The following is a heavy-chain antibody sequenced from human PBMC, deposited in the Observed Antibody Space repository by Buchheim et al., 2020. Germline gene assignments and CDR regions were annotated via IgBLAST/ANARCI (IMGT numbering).Heavy chain of an antibody. CDR3: ARDRWQFNWNSLSYYYYGMDV. V-gene: IGHV1-2*04. J-gene: IGHJ6*02. CDR1: GYTFTGYY. Sequence: QVQLVQSGAEVKKPGASVKVSCKASGYTFTGYYMHWVRQAPGQGLEWMGWINPNSGGTNYAQKFQGWVTMTRDTSISTAYMELSRLRSDDTAVYYCARDRWQFNWNSLSYYYYGMDVWGQGTT. D-gene: IGHD1-20*01. CDR2: INPNSGGT.